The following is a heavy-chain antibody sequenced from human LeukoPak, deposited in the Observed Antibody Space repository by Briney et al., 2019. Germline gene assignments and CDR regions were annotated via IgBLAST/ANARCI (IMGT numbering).Heavy chain of an antibody. D-gene: IGHD3-22*01. J-gene: IGHJ4*02. CDR2: IYTSGST. V-gene: IGHV4-4*07. CDR1: GGSISSYY. Sequence: PSETLSLTCTVSGGSISSYYWSWIRQPAGKGLEWIGRIYTSGSTNYNPSLKSRVTMSVDTSKNQFSLKLSSVTAADTTVYYCARASDSSGYWAYYFDYWGQGTLVTVSS. CDR3: ARASDSSGYWAYYFDY.